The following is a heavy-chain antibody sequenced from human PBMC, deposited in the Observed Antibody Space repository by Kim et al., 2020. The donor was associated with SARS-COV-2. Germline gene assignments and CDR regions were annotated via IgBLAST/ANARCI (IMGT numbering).Heavy chain of an antibody. J-gene: IGHJ4*02. CDR3: AKDKGHSSSWSDALEY. CDR2: ISYDGSNK. D-gene: IGHD6-13*01. CDR1: GFIFSNYG. V-gene: IGHV3-30*18. Sequence: GGSLRLSCEASGFIFSNYGIHWVRQAPGKGLEWVAVISYDGSNKYYADSVKGRFTISRDNSKNTLFLQAISLRAEDTAVYYCAKDKGHSSSWSDALEYWGQGTLVIGSS.